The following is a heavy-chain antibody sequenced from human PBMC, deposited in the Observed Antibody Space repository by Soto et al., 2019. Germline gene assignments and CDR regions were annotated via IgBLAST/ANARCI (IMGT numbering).Heavy chain of an antibody. CDR3: ARGYYYGSGRPTPGGMDV. V-gene: IGHV1-18*01. J-gene: IGHJ6*02. CDR2: ISTYTGNT. Sequence: QVHLVQSGAEVKKPGASVKVSCKASGYTFTNYDINWVRQAPGQGLEWMGWISTYTGNTNYAQKLQGRVTMTTDTSTSTADMELRSLRSDDTAVYYCARGYYYGSGRPTPGGMDVWGQGTTVTVS. D-gene: IGHD3-10*01. CDR1: GYTFTNYD.